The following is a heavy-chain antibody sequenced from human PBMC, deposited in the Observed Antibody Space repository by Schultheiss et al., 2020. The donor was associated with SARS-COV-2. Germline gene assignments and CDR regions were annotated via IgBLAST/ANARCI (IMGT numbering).Heavy chain of an antibody. Sequence: GGSLRLSCAASGFTFSSYAMSWVRQAPGKGLEWVSSLSGSDDDTYYADSVTGRFAISSDSSKNTLYLQMNSLRAEDTAVYYCAKGGIVGATPFDYWGQGTLVTVSS. D-gene: IGHD1-26*01. CDR1: GFTFSSYA. V-gene: IGHV3-23*01. J-gene: IGHJ4*02. CDR2: LSGSDDDT. CDR3: AKGGIVGATPFDY.